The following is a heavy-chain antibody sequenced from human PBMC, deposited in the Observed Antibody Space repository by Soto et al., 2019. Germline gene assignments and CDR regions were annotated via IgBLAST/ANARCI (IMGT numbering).Heavy chain of an antibody. CDR1: GGSISSSSYY. Sequence: PSETLSLTCTVSGGSISSSSYYWGWIRQPPGKGLEWFGSIYYSGSTYYNPSLKSRVTISVDTSKNQFSLKLSSLTAADTAVYYGARQLSGSYSEIDYWGQGTLVTVAS. CDR3: ARQLSGSYSEIDY. D-gene: IGHD1-26*01. V-gene: IGHV4-39*01. CDR2: IYYSGST. J-gene: IGHJ4*02.